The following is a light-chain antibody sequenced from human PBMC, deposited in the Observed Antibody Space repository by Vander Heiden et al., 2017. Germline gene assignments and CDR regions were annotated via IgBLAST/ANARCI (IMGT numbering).Light chain of an antibody. CDR2: LNSDGSH. Sequence: QLVLSQSPSASASLGASVKFTCTLSSWHSSYAIAWHQQQPDKGPRYLMKLNSDGSHSKGDGIPDRFSGSSSWADRDLTIPSLQSEDEADYYCQTWGTGNWVFGGGTKLTVL. CDR1: SWHSSYA. J-gene: IGLJ3*02. V-gene: IGLV4-69*01. CDR3: QTWGTGNWV.